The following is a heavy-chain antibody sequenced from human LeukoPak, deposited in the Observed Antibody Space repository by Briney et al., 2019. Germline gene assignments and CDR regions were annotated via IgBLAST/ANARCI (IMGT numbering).Heavy chain of an antibody. Sequence: GESLKISCKGSGYSFTSYWISWVRQMPGKGLEWMGRIDPSDSYTNYSPSFQGHVTISADKSISTAYLQWSSLKASDTAMYYCAVDYYDSSGEDYWGQGTLVTVSS. J-gene: IGHJ4*02. CDR1: GYSFTSYW. CDR3: AVDYYDSSGEDY. CDR2: IDPSDSYT. D-gene: IGHD3-22*01. V-gene: IGHV5-10-1*01.